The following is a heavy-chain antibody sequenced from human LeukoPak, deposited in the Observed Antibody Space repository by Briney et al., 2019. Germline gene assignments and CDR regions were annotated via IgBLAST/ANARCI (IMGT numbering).Heavy chain of an antibody. V-gene: IGHV4-59*01. CDR1: GGSISSYY. D-gene: IGHD4-17*01. J-gene: IGHJ4*02. CDR2: IYYSGST. Sequence: SETLSLTCTGSGGSISSYYWSWIRQPPGKGLEWIGYIYYSGSTNYNPSLKSRVTISVDTSKNQFSLKLSSVTAADTAVYYCARDNRRLRQFDYWGQGTLVTVSS. CDR3: ARDNRRLRQFDY.